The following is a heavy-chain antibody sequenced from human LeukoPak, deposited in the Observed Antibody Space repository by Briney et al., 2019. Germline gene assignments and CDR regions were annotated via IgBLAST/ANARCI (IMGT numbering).Heavy chain of an antibody. J-gene: IGHJ4*02. CDR3: ARGVQYYDFLTGYYPAPSYFDH. CDR2: IKQDGSEK. Sequence: GGSLRLSCAASGFTFSNSAMNWVRQAPGKGLEWVANIKQDGSEKSVVDSVEGRFTISRDNAKNSLYLQMNSLRAEDSAVYYCARGVQYYDFLTGYYPAPSYFDHWGQGALVTVSS. CDR1: GFTFSNSA. V-gene: IGHV3-7*01. D-gene: IGHD3-9*01.